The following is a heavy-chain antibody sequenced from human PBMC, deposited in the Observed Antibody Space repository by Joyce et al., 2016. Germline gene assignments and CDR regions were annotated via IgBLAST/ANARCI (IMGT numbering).Heavy chain of an antibody. CDR2: VNPNSSST. D-gene: IGHD7-27*01. V-gene: IGHV1-2*07. Sequence: QVQVVQSGAEVRKPEASVKVSCKDSGYTFTGYYMHWVRQAPGQGREWMGWVNPNSSSTKYADKFQCMVTMTRDTSINTSYMDLSVLRSDDMAIYYCAREAGLGAGDDAFDVWGQGTMITVSS. CDR1: GYTFTGYY. J-gene: IGHJ3*01. CDR3: AREAGLGAGDDAFDV.